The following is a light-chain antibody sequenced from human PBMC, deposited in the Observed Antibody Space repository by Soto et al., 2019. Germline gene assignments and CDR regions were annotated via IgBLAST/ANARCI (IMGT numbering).Light chain of an antibody. CDR3: KEYGSSPIT. Sequence: EIVLTQSPASMSLSPGERATLSCGASESVSYSYVAWYQLKGGLAPRLLIHDASNRASGIPDRFSGSKSGKDFTITIRGLEPEDADVYYWKEYGSSPITFGQGTRLE. CDR2: DAS. J-gene: IGKJ5*01. V-gene: IGKV3D-20*01. CDR1: ESVSYSY.